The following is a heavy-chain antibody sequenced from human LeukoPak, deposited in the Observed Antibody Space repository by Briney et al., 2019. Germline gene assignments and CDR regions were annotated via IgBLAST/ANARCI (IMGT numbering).Heavy chain of an antibody. J-gene: IGHJ5*02. D-gene: IGHD6-6*01. CDR1: GGSISSYY. Sequence: PSETLSLTCTVSGGSISSYYWHWIRQPPGKGLEWIGYIYHSGDTNYNPSLKSRVTISVDTSKNQFSLKVSSVTAADTAVYYCVRHSSSARGWFDPCGQGTLGTVSS. V-gene: IGHV4-59*01. CDR2: IYHSGDT. CDR3: VRHSSSARGWFDP.